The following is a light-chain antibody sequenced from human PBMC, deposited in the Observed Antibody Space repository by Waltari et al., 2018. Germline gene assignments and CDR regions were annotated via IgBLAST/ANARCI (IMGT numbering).Light chain of an antibody. CDR1: QSLLYSSNNRNY. CDR2: RAS. CDR3: QQYYYSTLT. V-gene: IGKV4-1*01. J-gene: IGKJ4*01. Sequence: DIVMTPSPASLAVSLGERATINCKSSQSLLYSSNNRNYLAWYQQKPGLPPKLLNYRASTRESGVPDRFSGGGSGTDFTLTSSSLQAEDVAVYYWQQYYYSTLTFGGGTKVEIK.